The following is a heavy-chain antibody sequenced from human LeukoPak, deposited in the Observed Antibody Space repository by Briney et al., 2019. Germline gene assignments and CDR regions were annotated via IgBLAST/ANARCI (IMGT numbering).Heavy chain of an antibody. CDR3: ARRSTHGLVGDY. J-gene: IGHJ4*02. D-gene: IGHD3-10*01. CDR1: GYTLTSYG. V-gene: IGHV1-18*01. CDR2: ISAYNGNT. Sequence: ASVKVSCKASGYTLTSYGISWVRQAPGQGLEWMGWISAYNGNTNYAQKLQGRVTMTRDTSTSTVYMELSSLRSEDTAVYYCARRSTHGLVGDYWGQGTLVTVSS.